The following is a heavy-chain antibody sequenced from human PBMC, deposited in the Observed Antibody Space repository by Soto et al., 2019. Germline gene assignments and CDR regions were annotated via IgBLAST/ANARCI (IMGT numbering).Heavy chain of an antibody. D-gene: IGHD3-10*01. CDR3: ARAPQRITMVREVIDY. CDR2: MNPNSGNT. V-gene: IGHV1-8*01. CDR1: GYTFTSYD. J-gene: IGHJ4*02. Sequence: ASVKVSCKASGYTFTSYDINWVRQATGQGLEGMGWMNPNSGNTGYAQKFQGRVTMTRNSSISTAYMELSSLRSEDTAVYYCARAPQRITMVREVIDYWGQGTLVTVSS.